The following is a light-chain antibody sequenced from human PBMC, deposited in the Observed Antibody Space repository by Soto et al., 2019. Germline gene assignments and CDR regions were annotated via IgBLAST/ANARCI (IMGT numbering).Light chain of an antibody. J-gene: IGLJ1*01. CDR1: SSNIGGNA. CDR2: SNN. V-gene: IGLV1-44*01. CDR3: AAWDDRLNGHV. Sequence: QSVLTQPPSASGTPGQRVTISCSGSSSNIGGNAVNWYQQLPGTPPKLLIYSNNQRPSGVPDRFPGSKSGTSASLAISGLQSEDEADNYCAAWDDRLNGHVFGTGTKVTVL.